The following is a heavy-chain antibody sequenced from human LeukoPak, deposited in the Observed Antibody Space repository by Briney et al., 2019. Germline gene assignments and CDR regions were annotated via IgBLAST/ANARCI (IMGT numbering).Heavy chain of an antibody. D-gene: IGHD3-22*01. CDR1: GGSISSSVYH. Sequence: KPSETLSLTCTVSGGSISSSVYHCGWIRQPPGKGLEWIGTIHYSGSTYYNPSLKSRVTISVDTSKNRFSLNLSSVTAAETAVYYCARHGKNYYDSAGYYYFEYWGQGTLVTVSS. CDR2: IHYSGST. J-gene: IGHJ4*02. V-gene: IGHV4-39*01. CDR3: ARHGKNYYDSAGYYYFEY.